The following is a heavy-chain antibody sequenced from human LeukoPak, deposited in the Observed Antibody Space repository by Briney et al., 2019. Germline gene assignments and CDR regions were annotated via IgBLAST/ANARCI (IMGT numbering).Heavy chain of an antibody. CDR1: GYSFTSYW. CDR2: IYPGDSDT. CDR3: ARQAGYCSSTSCYKGYYYYYYGMDV. V-gene: IGHV5-51*01. Sequence: GESLKISCKGSGYSFTSYWIGWVRQMPGKGLEWMGIIYPGDSDTRYSPSFQGQVTISADKSISTAYLQWSSLKASDTAMYYCARQAGYCSSTSCYKGYYYYYYGMDVWGQGTTVTVSS. D-gene: IGHD2-2*02. J-gene: IGHJ6*02.